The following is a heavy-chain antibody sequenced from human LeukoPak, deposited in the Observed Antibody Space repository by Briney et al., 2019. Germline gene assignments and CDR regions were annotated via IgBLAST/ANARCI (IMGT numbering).Heavy chain of an antibody. CDR3: ARVGGGSGSYVERYYFDY. J-gene: IGHJ4*02. Sequence: SQTLSLTCAVSGGSISSGGYSWSWIRRPPGKGLEWIGYIYHSGSTYYNSSLKSRVTISVDRSKNQFSLKLSSVTAADTAVYYCARVGGGSGSYVERYYFDYWGQGTLVTVSS. V-gene: IGHV4-30-2*01. CDR1: GGSISSGGYS. CDR2: IYHSGST. D-gene: IGHD3-10*01.